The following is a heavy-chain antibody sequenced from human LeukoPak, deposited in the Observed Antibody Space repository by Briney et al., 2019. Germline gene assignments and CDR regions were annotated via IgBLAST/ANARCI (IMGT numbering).Heavy chain of an antibody. CDR2: IYSGGGT. J-gene: IGHJ3*02. D-gene: IGHD3-22*01. CDR1: GFTVSSNY. V-gene: IGHV3-66*01. Sequence: GGSLRLSCAASGFTVSSNYMSWVRQAPGKGLEWVSVIYSGGGTYYADSVKGRFTIPRDNSKNTLFLQMNSLRAEDTAVYYCARELTTFYYDISGYYGHAFDIWGQGTMVTVSS. CDR3: ARELTTFYYDISGYYGHAFDI.